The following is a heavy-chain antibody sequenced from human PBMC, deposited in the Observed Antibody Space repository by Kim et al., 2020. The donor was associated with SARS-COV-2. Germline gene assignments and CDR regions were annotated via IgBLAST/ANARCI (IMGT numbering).Heavy chain of an antibody. V-gene: IGHV3-11*01. CDR2: ISSSGSTL. J-gene: IGHJ6*02. CDR3: ARRGRDYDILTGRYYYYYNMDV. CDR1: GFTFTDYY. D-gene: IGHD3-9*01. Sequence: GGSLRLSCAASGFTFTDYYMSWIRQAPEKGLELVSYISSSGSTLYYADSVKGRFTISRDNAKNSLYLQMKSLRAEDTAVYYCARRGRDYDILTGRYYYYYNMDVWGQGTTVTVSS.